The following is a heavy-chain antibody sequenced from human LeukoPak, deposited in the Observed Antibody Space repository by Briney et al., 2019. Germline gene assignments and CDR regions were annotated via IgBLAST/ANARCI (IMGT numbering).Heavy chain of an antibody. V-gene: IGHV4-59*01. CDR3: ARGGWYFDL. CDR2: IDYSGST. CDR1: AGAISSYY. Sequence: PSETLSLTCTVSAGAISSYYWVWLRQPPEKGLEWIGYIDYSGSTNYNPSLKSRATISVETSKNQFSLKLSSVTAADTAVYYCARGGWYFDLWGRGTLVTVSS. J-gene: IGHJ2*01.